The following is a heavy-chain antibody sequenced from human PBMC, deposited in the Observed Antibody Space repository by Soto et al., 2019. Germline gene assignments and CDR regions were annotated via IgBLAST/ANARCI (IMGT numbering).Heavy chain of an antibody. CDR2: IYHSGST. Sequence: QVQLQESGPGLVKPSGTLSLTCAVSSGSISSPNWWSWVRQPPGKGLEWIGEIYHSGSTRYNPSLQSRVTRSVDTSKNQFSLRLTSVAAADTAVYYCARQAPYGSVRIYDYWGKGSLVTVSS. D-gene: IGHD3-10*01. J-gene: IGHJ4*02. CDR1: SGSISSPNW. V-gene: IGHV4-4*02. CDR3: ARQAPYGSVRIYDY.